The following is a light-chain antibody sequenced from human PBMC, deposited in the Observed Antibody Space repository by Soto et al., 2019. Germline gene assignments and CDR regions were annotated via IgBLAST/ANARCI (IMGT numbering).Light chain of an antibody. J-gene: IGLJ1*01. CDR2: EGS. CDR1: SSDVGSYNL. V-gene: IGLV2-23*01. CDR3: CSYAGSPYV. Sequence: QSALTQPASVSGSPGQSITISCTGTSSDVGSYNLVSWCQQHPGKAPKLMIYEGSKRPSGVSNRFSGSKSGNTASLTISGLQAEDEADYYCCSYAGSPYVFGTGTKLTVL.